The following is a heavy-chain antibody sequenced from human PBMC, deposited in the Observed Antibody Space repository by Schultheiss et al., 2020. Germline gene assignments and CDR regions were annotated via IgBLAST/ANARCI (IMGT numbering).Heavy chain of an antibody. CDR2: IYYRGST. Sequence: SETLSLTCTVSGDSISSHYWNWIRQPPGKGLEWMCYIYYRGSTKYNPSLKSPVTISADTSKNEVSLRLSSVTAADTAMYYCARVQGWLGRDYYFYYMDVWGKETTVTVSS. J-gene: IGHJ6*03. D-gene: IGHD6-19*01. CDR3: ARVQGWLGRDYYFYYMDV. V-gene: IGHV4-59*11. CDR1: GDSISSHY.